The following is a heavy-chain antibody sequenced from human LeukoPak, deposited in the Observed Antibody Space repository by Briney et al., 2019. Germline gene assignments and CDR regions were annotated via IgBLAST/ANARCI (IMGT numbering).Heavy chain of an antibody. CDR2: INHSGST. CDR3: ARRETYSSSSAGKRNWFDP. V-gene: IGHV4-34*01. J-gene: IGHJ5*02. Sequence: SETLSLTCAVYGGSFSGYYWSWIRQPPGKGLEWIGEINHSGSTNYNPSLKSRVTISVDTSKNQFSLKLSSVTAADTAVYYCARRETYSSSSAGKRNWFDPWGQGTLVTVSS. CDR1: GGSFSGYY. D-gene: IGHD6-13*01.